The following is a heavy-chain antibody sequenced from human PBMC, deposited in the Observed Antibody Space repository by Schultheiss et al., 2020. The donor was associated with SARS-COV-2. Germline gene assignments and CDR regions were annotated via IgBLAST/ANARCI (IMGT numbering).Heavy chain of an antibody. V-gene: IGHV4-59*12. CDR2: IYYSGST. Sequence: GSLRLSCTVSGGSISSYYWSWIRQPPGKGLEWIGYIYYSGSTYYNPSLKSRVTISVDTSKNQFSLKLSSVTAADTAVYYCARVGIAARPRERGYFDYWGQGTLVTVSS. CDR1: GGSISSYY. CDR3: ARVGIAARPRERGYFDY. D-gene: IGHD6-6*01. J-gene: IGHJ4*02.